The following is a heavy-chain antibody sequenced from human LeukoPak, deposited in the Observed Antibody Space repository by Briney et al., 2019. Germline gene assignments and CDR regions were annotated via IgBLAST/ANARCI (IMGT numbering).Heavy chain of an antibody. CDR3: ARNRDGYNSFDY. CDR2: IYASGNT. D-gene: IGHD5-24*01. Sequence: SETLSLTCTVSGGSISSYFWSWIRQPAGKGLEWIGRIYASGNTNYNSSLKSRLTMSIDTSKNQFSLRLTSVTAADTAVYYCARNRDGYNSFDYWGQGTLVTVSS. CDR1: GGSISSYF. J-gene: IGHJ4*02. V-gene: IGHV4-4*07.